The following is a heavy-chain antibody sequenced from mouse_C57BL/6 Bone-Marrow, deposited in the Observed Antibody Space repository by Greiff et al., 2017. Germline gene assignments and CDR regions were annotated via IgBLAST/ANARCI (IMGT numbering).Heavy chain of an antibody. CDR1: GFSFNTYA. D-gene: IGHD4-1*01. J-gene: IGHJ3*01. CDR3: VRHGTPGGFAY. V-gene: IGHV10-1*01. CDR2: IRSKSNNYAT. Sequence: EVKLMESGGGLVQPKGSLKLSCAASGFSFNTYAMNWVRQAPGKGLEWVARIRSKSNNYATYYADSVKDRFTISRDDSESMLYLQMNNLKTEDTAMYYCVRHGTPGGFAYWGQGTLVTVSA.